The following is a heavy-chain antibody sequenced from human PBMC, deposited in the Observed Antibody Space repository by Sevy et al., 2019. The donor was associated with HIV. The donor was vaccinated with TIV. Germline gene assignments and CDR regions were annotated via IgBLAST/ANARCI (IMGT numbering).Heavy chain of an antibody. V-gene: IGHV3-23*01. D-gene: IGHD1-1*01. CDR2: ISFVCGKI. CDR1: GFAFYEYS. CDR3: AREGCSGRHDY. Sequence: GGSLRLSCAASGFAFYEYSMSWIRQAPGKGLEWVASISFVCGKINYADSVKGRFTISRDNSKNSFYLQMDNLRVEDTALYYCAREGCSGRHDYWGQGTRVTVSS. J-gene: IGHJ4*02.